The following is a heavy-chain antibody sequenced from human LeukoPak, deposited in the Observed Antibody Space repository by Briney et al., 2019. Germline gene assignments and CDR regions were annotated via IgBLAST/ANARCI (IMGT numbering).Heavy chain of an antibody. D-gene: IGHD2-15*01. CDR1: GFTFSSYW. J-gene: IGHJ5*02. V-gene: IGHV3-7*01. CDR3: ARDKTQGWFWHNWFDP. Sequence: GGSLRLSCAASGFTFSSYWMHWVRQAPGKGLEWVANIKQDGSEKYYVDSVKGRFTISRDNAKNSLYLQMNSLRAEDTAVYYCARDKTQGWFWHNWFDPWGQGTLVTVSS. CDR2: IKQDGSEK.